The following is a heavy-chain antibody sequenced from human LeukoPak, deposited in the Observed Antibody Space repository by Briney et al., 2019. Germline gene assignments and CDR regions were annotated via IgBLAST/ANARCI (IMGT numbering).Heavy chain of an antibody. D-gene: IGHD3-3*01. CDR1: GITFSRFW. Sequence: PGGSLRLSCAASGITFSRFWMSWVRQAPGKGLEWVANIKLDGSEKNYVDSVKGRFTISRDNTKNSLYLQMNSLRVEDTAVFYCARDQYDTWSRRGNFDSWGQGTLVIVSS. J-gene: IGHJ4*02. V-gene: IGHV3-7*03. CDR3: ARDQYDTWSRRGNFDS. CDR2: IKLDGSEK.